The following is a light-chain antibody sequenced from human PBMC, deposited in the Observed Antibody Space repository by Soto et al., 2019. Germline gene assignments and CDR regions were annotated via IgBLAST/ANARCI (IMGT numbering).Light chain of an antibody. Sequence: EVVMTQSPATLSMSPGERATLSCRASQSVSSSLDWYQQKTGQAPRLLIYGASTRATGIPDRFSGSESETEFTLTISSLQAEDFAIYYCQQYNNWWTFGQGTKVELK. CDR3: QQYNNWWT. J-gene: IGKJ1*01. CDR2: GAS. V-gene: IGKV3-15*01. CDR1: QSVSSS.